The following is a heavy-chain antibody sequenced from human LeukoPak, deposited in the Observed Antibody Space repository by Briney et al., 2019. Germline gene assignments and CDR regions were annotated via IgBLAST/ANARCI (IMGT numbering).Heavy chain of an antibody. Sequence: SETLSLTCAVYGGSFSGYYWSWIRQPPGKGLEWIGEINHSGSTNYNPSLKSRVTISVDTSKNQFSLKLSSVTAADTAVYYCARHVIGREWFGELLSYYFDYWGQGTLVTVSS. V-gene: IGHV4-34*01. J-gene: IGHJ4*02. CDR2: INHSGST. CDR3: ARHVIGREWFGELLSYYFDY. D-gene: IGHD3-10*01. CDR1: GGSFSGYY.